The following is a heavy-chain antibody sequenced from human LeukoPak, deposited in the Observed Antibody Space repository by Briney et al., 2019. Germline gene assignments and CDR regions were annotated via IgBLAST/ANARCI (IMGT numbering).Heavy chain of an antibody. J-gene: IGHJ4*02. V-gene: IGHV3-53*01. D-gene: IGHD4-17*01. CDR2: IYSGGST. CDR3: ARDVPGDYGY. Sequence: PGGSLRLSCAASGFTVSSNYMCWVRQAPGKGLEWVSVIYSGGSTYYADSVKGRFTISRDNSKNTLYLQMNSLRAEDTAVYYCARDVPGDYGYWGQGTLVTVSS. CDR1: GFTVSSNY.